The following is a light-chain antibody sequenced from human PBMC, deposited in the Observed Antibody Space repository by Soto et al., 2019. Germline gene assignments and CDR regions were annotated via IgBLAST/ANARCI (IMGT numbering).Light chain of an antibody. Sequence: EIVLTQSPATLSLSPGERATLSCRASQSVSTYLAWYQQKPGQPPRLLIYDASTRATGIPARFSGSGSGTEFTLTISSLQPDDFATYYCQQYNSYSRTFGQGTKVDIK. CDR3: QQYNSYSRT. CDR1: QSVSTY. J-gene: IGKJ1*01. V-gene: IGKV3-11*01. CDR2: DAS.